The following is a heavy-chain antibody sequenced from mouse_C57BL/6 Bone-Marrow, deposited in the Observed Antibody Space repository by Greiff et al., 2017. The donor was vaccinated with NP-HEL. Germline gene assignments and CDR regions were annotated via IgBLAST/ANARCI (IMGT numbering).Heavy chain of an antibody. CDR1: GYTFTDYN. V-gene: IGHV1-18*01. CDR2: INPNNGGT. Sequence: VQLQQSGPELVKPGASVKIPCKASGYTFTDYNMDWVKQSHGKSLEWIGDINPNNGGTNYNQKFKGKATLTVDKSSSTAYMELRSLTSEDTAVYYCARSHYYGSKGFAYWGQGSLVTVSA. CDR3: ARSHYYGSKGFAY. D-gene: IGHD1-1*01. J-gene: IGHJ3*01.